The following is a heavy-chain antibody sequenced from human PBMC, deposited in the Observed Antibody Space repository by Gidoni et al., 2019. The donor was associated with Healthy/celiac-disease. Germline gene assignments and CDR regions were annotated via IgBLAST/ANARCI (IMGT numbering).Heavy chain of an antibody. CDR2: ISYDGSNK. D-gene: IGHD1-20*01. CDR3: AKSIYNWNDVYWFDP. V-gene: IGHV3-30*18. Sequence: QVQRVEPGGGVVPPGRTLRLTCAASGFTISSYGMHWVRQGTGKGLEWVAVISYDGSNKCYADSVKGLFTISRNKSKNTLYVQMNSLRAEDTAVYYCAKSIYNWNDVYWFDPWGQGTLVTVSS. CDR1: GFTISSYG. J-gene: IGHJ5*02.